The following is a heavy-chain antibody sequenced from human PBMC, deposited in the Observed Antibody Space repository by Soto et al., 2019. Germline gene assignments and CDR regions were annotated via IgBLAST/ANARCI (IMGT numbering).Heavy chain of an antibody. D-gene: IGHD2-15*01. CDR2: ISSSGSTI. CDR3: ARGYCSGGSCYGDYYYYGMDL. CDR1: GFTFSSYE. J-gene: IGHJ6*02. Sequence: GGSLRLSCAASGFTFSSYEMNWVRQAPGKGLEWVSYISSSGSTIYYADSVKGRFTISRDNAKNSLYLQMNSLRAEDTAVYYCARGYCSGGSCYGDYYYYGMDLWGQGTTVTVSS. V-gene: IGHV3-48*03.